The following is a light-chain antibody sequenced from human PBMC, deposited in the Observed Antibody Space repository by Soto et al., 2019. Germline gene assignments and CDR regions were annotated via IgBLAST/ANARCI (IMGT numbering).Light chain of an antibody. CDR2: EVS. J-gene: IGLJ3*02. Sequence: QSVLTQPPSASGSPGQSVTISCTGTSSDLDCYNYVSWYQQQLGKAPKLIIYEVSKRPSGVPDRFSGSRSGNAASLTVSGLQAEDEADYYCSSWAGRTNWVFGGGTKLTVL. V-gene: IGLV2-8*01. CDR3: SSWAGRTNWV. CDR1: SSDLDCYNY.